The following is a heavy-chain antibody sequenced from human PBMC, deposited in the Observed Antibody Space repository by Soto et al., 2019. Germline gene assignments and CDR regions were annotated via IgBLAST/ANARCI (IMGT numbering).Heavy chain of an antibody. CDR2: IQSGGST. Sequence: EVQLVESGGGLVQPGGSLRLSCAASGFTVSSKYMSWVRQAPGKGLEWVSLIQSGGSTYYAGSVKGRFTISRDNSENTQFLEMNSLRVKDTAVYDCTSDDVHCSGGRCYGVPMYVCGKGTTVTVSA. J-gene: IGHJ6*04. CDR1: GFTVSSKY. CDR3: TSDDVHCSGGRCYGVPMYV. D-gene: IGHD2-15*01. V-gene: IGHV3-66*01.